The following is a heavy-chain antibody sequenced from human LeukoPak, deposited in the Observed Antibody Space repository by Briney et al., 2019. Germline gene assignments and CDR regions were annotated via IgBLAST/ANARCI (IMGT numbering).Heavy chain of an antibody. J-gene: IGHJ4*02. D-gene: IGHD6-6*01. CDR2: ISSSSYYI. Sequence: PGGSLRLSCAASGFTFSSYSMNWVRQAPGKGLEWISSISSSSYYIYYADSVKGRFTISRDNSKNTLYLQMNSLRAEDTAVYYCARDTRFMVSSIAARFPHDYWGQGTLVTVSS. CDR1: GFTFSSYS. V-gene: IGHV3-21*01. CDR3: ARDTRFMVSSIAARFPHDY.